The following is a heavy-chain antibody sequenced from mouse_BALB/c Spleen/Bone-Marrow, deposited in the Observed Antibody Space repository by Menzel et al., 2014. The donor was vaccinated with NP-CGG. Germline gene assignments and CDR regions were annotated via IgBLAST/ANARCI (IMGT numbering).Heavy chain of an antibody. CDR2: IDPSDSYT. J-gene: IGHJ4*01. V-gene: IGHV1S127*01. CDR1: GYTFTSYW. CDR3: TRDAMDY. Sequence: VQLQQSGAELVKPGASVKMSCKASGYTFTSYWMHWVRQRPGQGLEWIGVIDPSDSYTSYIQKFRGKATLTVDTSSSTAYMQLSSLTSGDSAVYYCTRDAMDYWGQGTSVTVSS.